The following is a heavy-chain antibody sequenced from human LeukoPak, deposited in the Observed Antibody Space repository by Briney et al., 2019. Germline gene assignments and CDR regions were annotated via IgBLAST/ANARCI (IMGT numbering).Heavy chain of an antibody. CDR3: AYVVAATQDAFDI. CDR2: ISSSSFFI. D-gene: IGHD2-15*01. Sequence: GGSLRLSCVASGFTFSTYTMNWVRQAPGKGLEWVSSISSSSFFISYADSVKGRFTISRDNAKNSLYLQMNSLRAEDTAVYYCAYVVAATQDAFDIWGQGTMVTVSS. V-gene: IGHV3-21*01. CDR1: GFTFSTYT. J-gene: IGHJ3*02.